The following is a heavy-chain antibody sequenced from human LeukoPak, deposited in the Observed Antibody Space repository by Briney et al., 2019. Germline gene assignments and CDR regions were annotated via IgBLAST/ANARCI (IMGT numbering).Heavy chain of an antibody. CDR2: ISSTSIYT. D-gene: IGHD6-13*01. J-gene: IGHJ4*02. V-gene: IGHV3-11*05. CDR1: GFTFSDYY. CDR3: AREDGYSSSWYSDY. Sequence: PGGSLRLSCAASGFTFSDYYMSWIRQATGKGLEWVSDISSTSIYTNYADSVKGRFTISRDNAKNSLYLQMNSLRAEDTAVYYCAREDGYSSSWYSDYWGQGTLVTVSS.